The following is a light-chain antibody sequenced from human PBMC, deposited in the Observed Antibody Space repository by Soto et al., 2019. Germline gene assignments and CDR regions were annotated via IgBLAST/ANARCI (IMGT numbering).Light chain of an antibody. CDR1: QSVSSSY. V-gene: IGKV3-20*01. J-gene: IGKJ4*01. CDR3: HKDASSLT. CDR2: GAS. Sequence: EIVLTQSPGTLSLSPGERATLSCRASQSVSSSYLAWYQQKPGQAPRLLIYGASRRAAGIPDRFSGSGSATDITLTISMLEPEDFSVFYCHKDASSLTSGVGTKVEIK.